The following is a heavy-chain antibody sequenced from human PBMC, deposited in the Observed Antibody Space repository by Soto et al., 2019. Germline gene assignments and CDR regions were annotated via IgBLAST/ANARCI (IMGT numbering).Heavy chain of an antibody. V-gene: IGHV1-69*02. CDR2: IIPVLGVT. J-gene: IGHJ6*02. CDR1: GSTFSSYT. D-gene: IGHD2-21*02. CDR3: ARRRYCGADCYSKYYYGMDV. Sequence: QVQLVQSGAEVKKPGSSVKVSCQASGSTFSSYTVSWVRQAPGQVLEWMGRIIPVLGVTNYAPKFKGRVTISADKSKTTAYMELSSLRSGDTAVYYCARRRYCGADCYSKYYYGMDVWGQGTTVTVSS.